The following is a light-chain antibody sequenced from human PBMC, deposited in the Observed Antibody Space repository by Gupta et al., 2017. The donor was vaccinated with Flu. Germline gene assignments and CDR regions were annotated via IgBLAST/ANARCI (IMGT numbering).Light chain of an antibody. Sequence: DIQMTQSPSSLSASVRDRVTITCQASQDIRNSLNWYQQKPGKAPKLLIYDASSLETGVPSRFSGSGSGTDFIFTISSLQPEDSATYYCQHDDTVPYSFAQGTKLEIK. J-gene: IGKJ2*03. V-gene: IGKV1-33*01. CDR2: DAS. CDR1: QDIRNS. CDR3: QHDDTVPYS.